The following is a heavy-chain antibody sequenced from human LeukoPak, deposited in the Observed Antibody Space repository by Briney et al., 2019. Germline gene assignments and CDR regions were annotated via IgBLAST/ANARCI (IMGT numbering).Heavy chain of an antibody. CDR1: GGSISSGGYY. CDR2: IYYSGST. CDR3: ARGQNYYGSGSYDY. Sequence: SETLSLTCTVSGGSISSGGYYWSWIRQHPGQGLEWIGYIYYSGSTYYNPSLKSRVTISVDTSKNQFSLKLSSVTAADTAVYYCARGQNYYGSGSYDYWGQGTLVTVSS. D-gene: IGHD3-10*01. V-gene: IGHV4-31*03. J-gene: IGHJ4*02.